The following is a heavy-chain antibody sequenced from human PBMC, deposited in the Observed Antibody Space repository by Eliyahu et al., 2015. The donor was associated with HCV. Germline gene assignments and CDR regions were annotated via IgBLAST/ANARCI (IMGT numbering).Heavy chain of an antibody. J-gene: IGHJ6*02. V-gene: IGHV3-66*01. CDR1: GFTXSXNY. CDR3: ARDRIAARPSLYYYGMDV. CDR2: IYSGGST. D-gene: IGHD6-6*01. Sequence: EVQLVESGGGLVQPGGSLRLSCAASGFTXSXNYMXWVRQAPGKGLXWVSVIYSGGSTYYADSVKGRFTISRDNSKNTLYLQMNSLRAEDTAVYYCARDRIAARPSLYYYGMDVWGQGTTVTVSS.